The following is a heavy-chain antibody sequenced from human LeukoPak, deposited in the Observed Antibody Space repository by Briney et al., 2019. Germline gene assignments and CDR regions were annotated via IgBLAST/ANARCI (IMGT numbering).Heavy chain of an antibody. J-gene: IGHJ4*02. V-gene: IGHV3-7*01. CDR1: GFTFSSYW. CDR2: IKQDGSEK. CDR3: ARDRWGGENDY. Sequence: GGSLRLSCTASGFTFSSYWMSWVRQAPGKGLEWVANIKQDGSEKYYVDSVKGRFTISRDNAKNSLYLQMNSLRAEDTAVYYCARDRWGGENDYWGQGTLVTVSS. D-gene: IGHD2-15*01.